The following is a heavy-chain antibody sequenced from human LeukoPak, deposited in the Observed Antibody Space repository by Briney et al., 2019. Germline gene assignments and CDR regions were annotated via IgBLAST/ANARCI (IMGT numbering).Heavy chain of an antibody. CDR2: ISYDGSNK. D-gene: IGHD6-6*01. CDR1: GFTFSSYA. Sequence: PGGSLRLSCAASGFTFSSYAMHWVRQAPGKGLEWVAVISYDGSNKYYADSVKGRFTISRDNSKNTLYLQMNSLRPEDSAVCYCARDSSSSSSYFDYWGQGTLVTVSS. J-gene: IGHJ4*02. V-gene: IGHV3-30*14. CDR3: ARDSSSSSSYFDY.